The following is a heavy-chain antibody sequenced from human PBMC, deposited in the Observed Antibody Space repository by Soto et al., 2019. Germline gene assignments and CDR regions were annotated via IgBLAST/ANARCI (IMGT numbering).Heavy chain of an antibody. CDR2: TYYSGST. Sequence: SETLSLTCTVSCGSISSSSYYWGWIRQPPGKGLEWIGSTYYSGSTYYNPSLKSRVTISVDTSKNQFSLKLNSVTAADTAVYYCARLTMATIRYFDYWGQGTLVTVSS. V-gene: IGHV4-39*01. CDR1: CGSISSSSYY. D-gene: IGHD5-12*01. J-gene: IGHJ4*02. CDR3: ARLTMATIRYFDY.